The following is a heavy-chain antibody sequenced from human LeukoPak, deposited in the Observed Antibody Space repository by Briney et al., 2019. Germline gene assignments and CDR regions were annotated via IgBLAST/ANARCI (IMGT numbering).Heavy chain of an antibody. V-gene: IGHV3-30*04. D-gene: IGHD1-1*01. Sequence: GGSLRLSCAASGFTFGHYAMHWVRQAPDKGLEWLAVMSYDGSNKYYADSVKGRFTISRDNSKNMLSLQMNSLRVEDTAVYYCAKEGRSLQTYWGQGTLVTVSS. CDR3: AKEGRSLQTY. J-gene: IGHJ4*02. CDR2: MSYDGSNK. CDR1: GFTFGHYA.